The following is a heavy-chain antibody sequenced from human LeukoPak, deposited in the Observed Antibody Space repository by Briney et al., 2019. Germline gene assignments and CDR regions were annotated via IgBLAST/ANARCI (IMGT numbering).Heavy chain of an antibody. CDR3: AFTSGGGKSDVFDI. CDR1: GFTFSNYG. J-gene: IGHJ3*02. CDR2: IRYDGSNK. V-gene: IGHV3-30*02. D-gene: IGHD1-1*01. Sequence: PGGSLRLSCAASGFTFSNYGMHWVRQASGKGLEWVAFIRYDGSNKYHADPVKGRFTISRDNSKNTLYLQMESLRAEDTAVYYCAFTSGGGKSDVFDIWGQGTMVTVSS.